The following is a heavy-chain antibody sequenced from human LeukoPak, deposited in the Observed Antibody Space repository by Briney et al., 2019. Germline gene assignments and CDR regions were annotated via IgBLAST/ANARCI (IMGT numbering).Heavy chain of an antibody. D-gene: IGHD5-18*01. J-gene: IGHJ6*03. CDR2: INPNSGGT. CDR1: GYTFNGYY. Sequence: ASVKVSCKSSGYTFNGYYMHWVRQAPGQGLEWMGWINPNSGGTNYAQKFQGRVTMTRDTSISTAYMELSRLRSDDTAVYYCASGGYSYGKFNYYYYYMDVWGKGTTVTVSS. V-gene: IGHV1-2*02. CDR3: ASGGYSYGKFNYYYYYMDV.